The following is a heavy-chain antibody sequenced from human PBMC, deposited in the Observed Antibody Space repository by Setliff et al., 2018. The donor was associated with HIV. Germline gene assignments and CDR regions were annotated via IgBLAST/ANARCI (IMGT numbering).Heavy chain of an antibody. D-gene: IGHD7-27*01. J-gene: IGHJ4*02. CDR3: VHSLLGAPMVDY. CDR1: GYSITSGYS. V-gene: IGHV4-38-2*01. Sequence: SETLSLTCAVSGYSITSGYSWGWIRQSPGKGLEWIGNAYHSGRTYYNTSLKSRVAMSIDTSKNQFSLRLNSVTAADTAIYYCVHSLLGAPMVDYWGQGTLVTVSS. CDR2: AYHSGRT.